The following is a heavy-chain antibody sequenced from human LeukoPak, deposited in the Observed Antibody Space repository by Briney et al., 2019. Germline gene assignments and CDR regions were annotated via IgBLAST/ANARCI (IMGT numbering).Heavy chain of an antibody. J-gene: IGHJ4*02. CDR1: GYTFTSYY. D-gene: IGHD1-26*01. Sequence: ASVKVSCKASGYTFTSYYMHWVRQAPGQGLEWMGIINPSGGSTSYAQKFQGRVTMTRDMSTGTVYMELSSLRSEDTAVYYCARWEPVGATYWGQGTLVTVSS. CDR3: ARWEPVGATY. V-gene: IGHV1-46*01. CDR2: INPSGGST.